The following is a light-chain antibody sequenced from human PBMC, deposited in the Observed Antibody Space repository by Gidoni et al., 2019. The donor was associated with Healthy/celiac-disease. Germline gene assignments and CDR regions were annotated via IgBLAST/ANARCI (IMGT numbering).Light chain of an antibody. V-gene: IGLV2-23*02. Sequence: QSALTQPASGSGSPGQAINISCTGTSSDGGSYNLVSWYQQHPGKAPKLMISEVSKRPSGVSNRFSGSKSGNTASLTISGLQAEDEADYYCCSYAGSSTHVVFGGGTKLTVL. CDR2: EVS. CDR1: SSDGGSYNL. J-gene: IGLJ2*01. CDR3: CSYAGSSTHVV.